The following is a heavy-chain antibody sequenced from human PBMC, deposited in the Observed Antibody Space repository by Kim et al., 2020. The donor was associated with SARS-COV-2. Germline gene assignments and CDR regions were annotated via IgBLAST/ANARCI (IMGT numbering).Heavy chain of an antibody. Sequence: SETLSLTCAVSGDSMMRNFWSWIRQPPGGGLEYIGFIYSSGSTNYNPSLESRATISIDKSNKQFFLKLTSVTAADAAVYFCARGVRSTRTIDIWGLGSM. V-gene: IGHV4-59*01. CDR1: GDSMMRNF. D-gene: IGHD4-17*01. CDR2: IYSSGST. CDR3: ARGVRSTRTIDI. J-gene: IGHJ3*02.